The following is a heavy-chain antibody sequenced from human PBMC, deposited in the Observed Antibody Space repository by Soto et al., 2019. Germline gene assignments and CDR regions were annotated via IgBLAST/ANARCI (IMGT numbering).Heavy chain of an antibody. D-gene: IGHD3-10*01. CDR1: GGSFSGYY. CDR2: INHSGST. V-gene: IGHV4-34*01. J-gene: IGHJ5*02. CDR3: ARGKRGNYYGSGSYPTYNWFDP. Sequence: QVQLQQWGAGLLKPSETLSLTCAVYGGSFSGYYWSWIRQPPGKGLEWIGEINHSGSTNYNPSLKSRVTISVDTSKNQCSLKLSSVTAADTAVYYCARGKRGNYYGSGSYPTYNWFDPWGQGTLVTVSS.